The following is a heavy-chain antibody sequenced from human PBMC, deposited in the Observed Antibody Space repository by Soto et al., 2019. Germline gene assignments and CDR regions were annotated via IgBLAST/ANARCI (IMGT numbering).Heavy chain of an antibody. CDR3: AEDTNMIAGGGY. CDR2: IVVGSGNT. J-gene: IGHJ4*02. Sequence: SVKVSCKASGFTFTSSAVQWVRQARGQRLEWIGWIVVGSGNTNYAQKFQERVTITRDMSTSTAYMELSSLRSEDTAVYYCAEDTNMIAGGGYWGQGTLVTVSS. V-gene: IGHV1-58*01. D-gene: IGHD3-22*01. CDR1: GFTFTSSA.